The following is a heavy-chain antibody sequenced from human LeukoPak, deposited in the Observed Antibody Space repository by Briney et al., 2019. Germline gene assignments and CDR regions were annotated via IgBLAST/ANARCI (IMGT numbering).Heavy chain of an antibody. CDR2: FYYSGST. Sequence: PSETLSLTCTVSGGSISSHYWSWIRQPPGKGLEWIGYFYYSGSTNYNPSFQSRVTISVETSKNHFSLKLTSVTAADTAVYYCTRLLDNDSSGYPDTFDMWGQGTMVTVSS. CDR1: GGSISSHY. D-gene: IGHD3-22*01. CDR3: TRLLDNDSSGYPDTFDM. V-gene: IGHV4-59*11. J-gene: IGHJ3*02.